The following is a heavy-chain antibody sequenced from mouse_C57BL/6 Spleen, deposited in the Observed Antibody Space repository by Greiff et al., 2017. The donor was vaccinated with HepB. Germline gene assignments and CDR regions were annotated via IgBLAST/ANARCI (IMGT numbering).Heavy chain of an antibody. V-gene: IGHV5-9*01. J-gene: IGHJ2*01. CDR2: ISGGGGNM. Sequence: EVQLVESGGGLVKPGGSLKLSCAASGFTFSNYTMSWVRQTPEKRLEWVATISGGGGNMYYPDSVKGRFTISRDNAKNTLYLQMSSLRSEDTALYYCARREAPGYFDYWGQGTTLTVSS. CDR1: GFTFSNYT. CDR3: ARREAPGYFDY.